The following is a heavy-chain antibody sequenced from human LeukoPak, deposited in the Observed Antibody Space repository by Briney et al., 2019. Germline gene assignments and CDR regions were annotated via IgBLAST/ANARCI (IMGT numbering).Heavy chain of an antibody. Sequence: GGSLRLSCAASGFTFSSYAMSWVRQAPGKGLEWVSAISGSGGSTYYADSVKGRFTISRDDSKNTLYLQMNSLRAEDTAVYYCAKSGAWYYYDSSGYYLSDWGQGTMVTVSS. CDR2: ISGSGGST. CDR3: AKSGAWYYYDSSGYYLSD. CDR1: GFTFSSYA. V-gene: IGHV3-23*01. J-gene: IGHJ3*01. D-gene: IGHD3-22*01.